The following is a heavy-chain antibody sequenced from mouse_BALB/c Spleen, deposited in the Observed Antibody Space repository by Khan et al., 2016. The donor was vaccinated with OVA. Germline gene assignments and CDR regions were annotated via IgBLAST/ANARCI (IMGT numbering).Heavy chain of an antibody. D-gene: IGHD6-1*01. CDR1: GYTFTNYG. CDR2: INTYTGEP. V-gene: IGHV9-3-1*01. J-gene: IGHJ4*01. CDR3: ASNPDVSEGMDY. Sequence: QIQLFPSGPELKKSGETVKISCKASGYTFTNYGMNWVKQAPGKGLKWMGWINTYTGEPTYTDDFKGRFAFSLETSASTAYLQINNLNNEDTATSVCASNPDVSEGMDYWGQGKEVTV.